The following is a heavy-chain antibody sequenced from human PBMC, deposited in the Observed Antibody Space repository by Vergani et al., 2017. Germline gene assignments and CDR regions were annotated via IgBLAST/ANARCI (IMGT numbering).Heavy chain of an antibody. CDR2: IYTSGST. CDR1: GGSISSGSYY. Sequence: QVQLQESGPGLVKPSQTLSLTCTVSGGSISSGSYYWSWIRQPAGKGLEWIGRIYTSGSTNYNPSLKSRVTISVDTSKNQFCLKLSSVTAADPAVYYCAITRGGGGGYYFDYWGQGTLVTVSS. V-gene: IGHV4-61*02. D-gene: IGHD3-16*01. CDR3: AITRGGGGGYYFDY. J-gene: IGHJ4*02.